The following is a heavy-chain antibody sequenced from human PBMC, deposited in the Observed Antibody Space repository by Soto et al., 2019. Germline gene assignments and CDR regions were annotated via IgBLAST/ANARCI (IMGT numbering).Heavy chain of an antibody. CDR3: ARGVSAGVDY. CDR2: IEGGGGT. V-gene: IGHV3-23*01. Sequence: PGGSLRLSCAASGFTLDIYAMSWVRQAPGKGLEWVSTIEGGGGTSYADFVRGRFSISRDSSKNTLYLQMNGLRAEDTAFYYCARGVSAGVDYWGQGTLVTVSS. CDR1: GFTLDIYA. J-gene: IGHJ4*02. D-gene: IGHD1-26*01.